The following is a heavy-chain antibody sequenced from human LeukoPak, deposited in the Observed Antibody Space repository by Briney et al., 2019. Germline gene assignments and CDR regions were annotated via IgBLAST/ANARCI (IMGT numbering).Heavy chain of an antibody. V-gene: IGHV4-59*11. Sequence: SETLSLTCTVSGDITHYWGWIRQPPGKGLEWIGYIYYSGSTNYNPSLKSRVTISVDTSKNQFSLKLSSVTTADTAVYYCARVMVNNWFDPWGQGTLVTVSS. CDR3: ARVMVNNWFDP. CDR2: IYYSGST. J-gene: IGHJ5*02. D-gene: IGHD2-8*01. CDR1: GDITHY.